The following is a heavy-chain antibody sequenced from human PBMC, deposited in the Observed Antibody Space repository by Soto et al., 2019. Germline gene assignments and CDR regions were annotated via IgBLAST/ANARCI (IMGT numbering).Heavy chain of an antibody. V-gene: IGHV4-59*01. CDR1: GGAISSYY. D-gene: IGHD3-3*01. J-gene: IGHJ5*02. CDR2: IYYSGST. Sequence: AETLSLTCTVSGGAISSYYWSWIRQPPGKGLEWSGYIYYSGSTNYNPSLKSRVTISVDTSKNQFSLKLSSVTAADTAVYYCAREVADFWSGTLFEARYTWFDPWGQGTLGTVST. CDR3: AREVADFWSGTLFEARYTWFDP.